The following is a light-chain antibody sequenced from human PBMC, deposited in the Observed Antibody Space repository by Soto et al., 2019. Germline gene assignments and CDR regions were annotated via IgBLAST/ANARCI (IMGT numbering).Light chain of an antibody. V-gene: IGLV7-43*01. Sequence: QAVVTQEPSLTVSSARTVTLPCASSTGAVTSGYYPHWFQQKPEQAPRALIYSTYYKHSWTPARFSGSLLGGKAALTLSGVQPEDEAEYYCLGFYDDAWVFGAGTKVTVL. J-gene: IGLJ6*01. CDR1: TGAVTSGYY. CDR3: LGFYDDAWV. CDR2: STY.